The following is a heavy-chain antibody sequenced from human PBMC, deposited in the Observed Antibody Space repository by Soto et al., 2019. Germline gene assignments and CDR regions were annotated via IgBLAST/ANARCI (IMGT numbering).Heavy chain of an antibody. Sequence: QVQLQESGPGLVKPSETLSLTCTVSGGSISSYYWSWIRQPPGKGLEWIGYIYYSGSTNYNPSLKSRVTISVDTSKNQFSLKLSSVTAADTAVYYCARSRYSGYGQDYWGQGTLVTVSS. CDR2: IYYSGST. CDR1: GGSISSYY. CDR3: ARSRYSGYGQDY. J-gene: IGHJ4*02. V-gene: IGHV4-59*08. D-gene: IGHD5-12*01.